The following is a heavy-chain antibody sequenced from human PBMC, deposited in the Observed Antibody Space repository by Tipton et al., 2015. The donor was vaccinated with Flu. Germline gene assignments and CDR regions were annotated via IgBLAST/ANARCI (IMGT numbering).Heavy chain of an antibody. V-gene: IGHV3-74*01. Sequence: SLRLSCAASGLTFSNYWMHWVRQAPGEGLVWVSRINSDGSSTGYADSVKGRFTISRDNAKNTLYLQMNSLRAEDTAVYYCGRHDYGGNSYWGQGTLVTVSS. CDR1: GLTFSNYW. CDR2: INSDGSST. CDR3: GRHDYGGNSY. D-gene: IGHD4-23*01. J-gene: IGHJ4*02.